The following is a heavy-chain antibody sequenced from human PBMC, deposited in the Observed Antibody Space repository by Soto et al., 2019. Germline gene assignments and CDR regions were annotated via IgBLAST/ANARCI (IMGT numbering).Heavy chain of an antibody. J-gene: IGHJ6*02. D-gene: IGHD2-15*01. CDR2: IDPSDSYT. V-gene: IGHV5-10-1*01. CDR3: ARQGGGRYCSGGSCYYYYGMDV. Sequence: GASLKISCQASGYSFTSYWISWVRQMPGKGLEWMGRIDPSDSYTNYSPSFQGHVTISADKSISTAYLQWSSLKASDTAMYYCARQGGGRYCSGGSCYYYYGMDVWGQGTTVTVSS. CDR1: GYSFTSYW.